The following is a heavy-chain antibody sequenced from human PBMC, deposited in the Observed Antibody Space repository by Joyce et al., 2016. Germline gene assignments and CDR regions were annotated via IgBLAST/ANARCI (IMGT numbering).Heavy chain of an antibody. CDR3: ARAGYGDYVPTY. V-gene: IGHV3-30*15. D-gene: IGHD4-17*01. CDR2: ISSDGTK. J-gene: IGHJ4*02. CDR1: GFTFSSYA. Sequence: QVQLVESGGGVVQPGRSLRLSCAASGFTFSSYAMHWVRQAPGKGLGWLAVISSDGTKYYAGSVKCRFTISRDISKNTLYLQMSSLRPEDTAVYYCARAGYGDYVPTYWGQGTLVTVSS.